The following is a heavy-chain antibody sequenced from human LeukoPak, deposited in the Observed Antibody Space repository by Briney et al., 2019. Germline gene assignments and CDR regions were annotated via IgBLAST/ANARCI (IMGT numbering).Heavy chain of an antibody. CDR1: GGSISSGDYY. CDR2: IYYSGST. D-gene: IGHD6-13*01. V-gene: IGHV4-30-4*01. J-gene: IGHJ3*02. CDR3: ARVGIAAAGTRPDAFDI. Sequence: SETLSLTCTVSGGSISSGDYYWSWIRPPPGKGLEWIGYIYYSGSTYYNPSLKSRVTISVDTSKNQFSLKLSSVTAADTAVYYCARVGIAAAGTRPDAFDIWGQGTMVTVSS.